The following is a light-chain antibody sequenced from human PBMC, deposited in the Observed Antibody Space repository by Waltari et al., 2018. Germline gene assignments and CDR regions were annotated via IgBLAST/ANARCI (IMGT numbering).Light chain of an antibody. Sequence: QSALTQPASVSGSPGQPITISCTGTSSDVGSYNLVSCYQHHPGKAPKLKIYEVTKRPSGVSNRFSGSKSGNTASLTISGLQAEDEADYYCCSYAGSSTFPYVFGTGTKVTVL. CDR2: EVT. CDR1: SSDVGSYNL. J-gene: IGLJ1*01. CDR3: CSYAGSSTFPYV. V-gene: IGLV2-23*02.